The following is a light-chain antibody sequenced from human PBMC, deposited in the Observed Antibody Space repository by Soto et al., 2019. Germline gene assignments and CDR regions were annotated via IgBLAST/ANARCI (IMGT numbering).Light chain of an antibody. CDR1: SSNIGRNT. J-gene: IGLJ1*01. CDR3: AAWDDRLYG. V-gene: IGLV1-44*01. Sequence: QSVLTQPPSASGTPGQRVTISCFGSSSNIGRNTVNWYQQLPGTAPKLLIYSNSQRPSGVPVRFSGSKSGTSASLAISGLQAGDEADYYCAAWDDRLYGLGTGTKLTVL. CDR2: SNS.